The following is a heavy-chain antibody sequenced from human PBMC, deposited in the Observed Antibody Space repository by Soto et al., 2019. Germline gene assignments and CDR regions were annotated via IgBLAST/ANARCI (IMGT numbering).Heavy chain of an antibody. CDR3: ARTLTYYDYSSGFRTDAFDI. D-gene: IGHD3-22*01. CDR2: IDWHDDK. CDR1: GFSLSTSGMC. J-gene: IGHJ3*02. Sequence: SGPTLVNPTQTLTLTCTFSGFSLSTSGMCVSWIRQPPGKALEWLALIDWHDDKYYRTSLKTRLTISKDTSKNQVVLTMTNMDPVDTATYFCARTLTYYDYSSGFRTDAFDIWAQRTTVPVSS. V-gene: IGHV2-70*01.